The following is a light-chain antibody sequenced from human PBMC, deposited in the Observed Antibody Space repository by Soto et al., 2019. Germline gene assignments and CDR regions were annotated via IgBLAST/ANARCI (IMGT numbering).Light chain of an antibody. Sequence: EIVLTQSPATLSLSPGERATLSCRASQSVSTYLAWYQQKPGQAPRLLIYDASNRATGIPARFSGSGSGTDFTLTISSLEPEDFAVYSCQQRSNWITFGQGTRREIE. V-gene: IGKV3-11*01. CDR3: QQRSNWIT. J-gene: IGKJ5*01. CDR2: DAS. CDR1: QSVSTY.